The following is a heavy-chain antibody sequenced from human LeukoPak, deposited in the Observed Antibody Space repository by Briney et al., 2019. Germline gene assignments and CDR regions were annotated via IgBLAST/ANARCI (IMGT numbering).Heavy chain of an antibody. CDR2: IIYSGST. CDR3: ARETSIAARPGWFDP. Sequence: SETLSLTCAVYGGTFSGYYWSWIRQPPGKGLEWIGYIIYSGSTKYNPSLKSRVTISVDTSKNQFSLKLSSVTAADTAVYYCARETSIAARPGWFDPWGQGTLVTVSS. D-gene: IGHD6-6*01. J-gene: IGHJ5*02. V-gene: IGHV4-59*01. CDR1: GGTFSGYY.